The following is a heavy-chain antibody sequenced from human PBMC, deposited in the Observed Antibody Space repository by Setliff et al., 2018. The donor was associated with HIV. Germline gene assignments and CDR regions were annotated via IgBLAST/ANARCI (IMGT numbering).Heavy chain of an antibody. J-gene: IGHJ4*02. CDR3: AHRPNSGYDLNFDY. Sequence: SGPTLVNPTQTLTLTCTFSGFSLSTSGVGVGWIRQPPGKALEWLAIIYWHGGGRYSPYLKSRLTITKDTSKNQVVLTMTNIDPVDTATYYCAHRPNSGYDLNFDYWGQGTQVTVSS. D-gene: IGHD5-12*01. V-gene: IGHV2-5*01. CDR1: GFSLSTSGVG. CDR2: IYWHGGG.